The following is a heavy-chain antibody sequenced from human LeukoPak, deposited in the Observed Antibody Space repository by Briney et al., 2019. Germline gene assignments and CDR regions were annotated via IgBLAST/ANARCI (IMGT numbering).Heavy chain of an antibody. D-gene: IGHD3-10*01. V-gene: IGHV3-11*04. Sequence: GGSLRLSCAASGFTFSDYYMSWIRQAPGKGLEWVSYISSSGSTIYYADSVKGRFTISRDNAKNSLYLQMNSLGAEDTAVYYCARDPYGSGVSWFDPCGQGTLVSVSS. CDR2: ISSSGSTI. CDR1: GFTFSDYY. J-gene: IGHJ5*02. CDR3: ARDPYGSGVSWFDP.